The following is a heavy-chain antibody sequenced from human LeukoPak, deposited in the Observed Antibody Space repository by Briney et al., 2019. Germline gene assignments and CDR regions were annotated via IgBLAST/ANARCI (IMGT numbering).Heavy chain of an antibody. CDR2: IYYSGST. CDR3: ARDMGPYDILTGYPPGAFDI. D-gene: IGHD3-9*01. CDR1: GGSISSSSYY. Sequence: SETLSLTCTVSGGSISSSSYYWGWIRQPPGKGLEWIGSIYYSGSTYYNPSLKSRVTISVDTSKNQFSLKLSSVTAADTAVYYCARDMGPYDILTGYPPGAFDIWGRGTMVTVSS. V-gene: IGHV4-39*07. J-gene: IGHJ3*02.